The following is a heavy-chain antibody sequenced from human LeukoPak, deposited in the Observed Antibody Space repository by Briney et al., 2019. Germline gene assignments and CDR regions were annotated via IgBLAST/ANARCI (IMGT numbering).Heavy chain of an antibody. CDR3: TRVGYCGGDYYSDYFDY. D-gene: IGHD2-21*02. J-gene: IGHJ4*02. Sequence: GGSLRLSCAASGFTFSSCAMSWVRQAPGKGLEWVSVISGSGGSTYYADSVKGRFTISRDNSENTLYLQMNSLGAEDTAVYYCTRVGYCGGDYYSDYFDYWGQRTLVTASS. CDR1: GFTFSSCA. CDR2: ISGSGGST. V-gene: IGHV3-23*01.